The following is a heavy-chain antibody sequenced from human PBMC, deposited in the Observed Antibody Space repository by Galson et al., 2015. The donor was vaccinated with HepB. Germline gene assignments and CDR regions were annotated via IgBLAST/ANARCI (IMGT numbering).Heavy chain of an antibody. D-gene: IGHD6-19*01. J-gene: IGHJ3*02. CDR3: ATVRYGSSWSVTHAFDI. V-gene: IGHV3-11*01. CDR2: ISPSGSTI. CDR1: VFTFSDYF. Sequence: SLRLSCAASVFTFSDYFMTCIRQAPGKGLEWISRISPSGSTIYYAVSMKGRFTISRDNPSTSLYLEMYSLRADDTAVYYCATVRYGSSWSVTHAFDIWRQGTMVTVSS.